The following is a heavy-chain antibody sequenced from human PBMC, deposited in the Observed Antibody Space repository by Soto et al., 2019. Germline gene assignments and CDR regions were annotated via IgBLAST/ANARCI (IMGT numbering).Heavy chain of an antibody. CDR2: IRSNGGST. Sequence: EVQLLESGGGLVQPGGSLRLSCAASGFIFSNYAMTWVRQVPGKGLEWVSDIRSNGGSTTYADSVKGRFTISRDNPKNTLYLQMDSLRVEDTAVYYCAKADYGSGSYYTLYFDSWGQGTLVPVSS. CDR3: AKADYGSGSYYTLYFDS. CDR1: GFIFSNYA. J-gene: IGHJ4*02. V-gene: IGHV3-23*01. D-gene: IGHD3-10*01.